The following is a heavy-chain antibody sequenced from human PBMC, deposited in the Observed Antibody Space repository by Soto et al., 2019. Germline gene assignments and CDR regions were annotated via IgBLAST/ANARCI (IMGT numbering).Heavy chain of an antibody. CDR3: ARHRFSCSGGSRYPRGTWYDP. CDR2: ISAYNGNT. CDR1: GYTFTIYG. Sequence: GASVKVSCKASGYTFTIYGISWVRQAPGQGLEWMGWISAYNGNTNYAQKLQGRVTMTTDTATSTAYMELRSLRSYDTAVYYCARHRFSCSGGSRYPRGTWYDPWGQGTLVTVSP. J-gene: IGHJ5*02. D-gene: IGHD2-15*01. V-gene: IGHV1-18*04.